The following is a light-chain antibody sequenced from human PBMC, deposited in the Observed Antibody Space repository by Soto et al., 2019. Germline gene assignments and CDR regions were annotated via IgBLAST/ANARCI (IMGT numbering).Light chain of an antibody. CDR1: QEIYSN. CDR2: GAS. V-gene: IGKV3-15*01. CDR3: QQYNNWPPWT. J-gene: IGKJ1*01. Sequence: EIVMTQSPVTVSVSPGERATLSCGASQEIYSNLAWYQQKPGQAPRLLIYGASTRATGIPARFSGSGSGTQFTLTISSLQSEDFAVYYCQQYNNWPPWTFGQGTKVDIK.